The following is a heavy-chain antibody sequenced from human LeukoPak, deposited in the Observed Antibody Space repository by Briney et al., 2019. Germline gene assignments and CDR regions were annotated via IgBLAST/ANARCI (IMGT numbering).Heavy chain of an antibody. CDR2: IIPILGIA. Sequence: ASVKVSCKASGGTFSSYAISWVRQAPGQGLEWMGRIIPILGIANYAQKFQGRVTVTADKSTSTAYMELSSLRSEDTAVYYCARTIVADAFDIWGQGTMVTVSS. V-gene: IGHV1-69*04. J-gene: IGHJ3*02. CDR3: ARTIVADAFDI. CDR1: GGTFSSYA. D-gene: IGHD3-22*01.